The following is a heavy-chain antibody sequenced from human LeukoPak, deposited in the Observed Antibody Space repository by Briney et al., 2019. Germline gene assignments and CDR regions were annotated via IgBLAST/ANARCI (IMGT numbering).Heavy chain of an antibody. J-gene: IGHJ3*02. D-gene: IGHD2-2*02. CDR3: ARRPYCSSTSCYIGGAFDI. Sequence: SETLSLTCAVYGGSFSGYYWSWIRQPPGKGLEWIGEINHSGSTNYNPSLKSRVTISVDTSKNQFSLKLSSVTAADTAVYYCARRPYCSSTSCYIGGAFDIWGQGTMVTVSS. CDR1: GGSFSGYY. V-gene: IGHV4-34*01. CDR2: INHSGST.